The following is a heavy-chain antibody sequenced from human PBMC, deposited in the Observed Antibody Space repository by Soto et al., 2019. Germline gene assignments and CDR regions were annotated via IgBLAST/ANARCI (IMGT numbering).Heavy chain of an antibody. CDR1: GFTFSSYA. J-gene: IGHJ4*02. D-gene: IGHD3-10*01. Sequence: PGGSLRLSCAASGFTFSSYAMHWVRQAPGKGLEWVAVISYDGSNKYYADSVKGRFTISRDNSKNTLYLQMNSLRAEDTAVYYCARVVTMVRGSPDYWGQGTLVTVSS. V-gene: IGHV3-30-3*01. CDR3: ARVVTMVRGSPDY. CDR2: ISYDGSNK.